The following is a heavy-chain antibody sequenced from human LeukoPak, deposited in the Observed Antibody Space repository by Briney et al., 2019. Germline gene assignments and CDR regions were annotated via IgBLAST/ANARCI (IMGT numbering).Heavy chain of an antibody. V-gene: IGHV4-4*02. D-gene: IGHD2-21*01. CDR3: ARDNGGARWLVD. Sequence: SETVSLTCAVSGGSISSSNWWSWVRQPPGKGLEWIGEIYHSGSTNYNPSLKSRVTISVDTSKKQFSLKLTSVTAADTAVYYCARDNGGARWLVDWGQGTLVTVSS. CDR2: IYHSGST. J-gene: IGHJ4*02. CDR1: GGSISSSNW.